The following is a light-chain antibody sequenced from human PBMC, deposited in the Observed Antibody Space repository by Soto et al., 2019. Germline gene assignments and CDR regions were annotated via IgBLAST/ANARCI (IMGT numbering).Light chain of an antibody. J-gene: IGKJ2*01. CDR2: DAS. V-gene: IGKV1-5*01. CDR3: QQYNSYPYT. CDR1: QSISTW. Sequence: DIQRTQSPSTVSASVGDGVTITCRASQSISTWLAWYQQKPGKAPKLLIYDASTLESGVPSGFSGSGSGTEFTLTISSLQPEDFATYYCQQYNSYPYTVGQGTKLEIK.